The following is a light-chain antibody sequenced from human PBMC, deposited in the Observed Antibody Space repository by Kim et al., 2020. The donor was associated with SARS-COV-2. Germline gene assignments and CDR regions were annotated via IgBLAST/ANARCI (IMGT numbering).Light chain of an antibody. Sequence: RVTSPCSGGSSTVVRHVVNWYQQLPGTAPKVFIYNDNQRPSGVPDRFSGSRSGTSASLAISGLQSEDEADYYCATWDVTLNGWVFGGGTQLTV. CDR3: ATWDVTLNGWV. CDR1: SSTVVRHV. CDR2: NDN. V-gene: IGLV1-44*01. J-gene: IGLJ3*02.